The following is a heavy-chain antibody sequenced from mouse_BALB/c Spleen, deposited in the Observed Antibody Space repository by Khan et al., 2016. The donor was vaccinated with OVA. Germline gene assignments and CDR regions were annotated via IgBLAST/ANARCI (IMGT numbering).Heavy chain of an antibody. D-gene: IGHD1-1*01. Sequence: EVQLQQSGPELVKPGASVKISCKASGYTFTDYNMDWVKQSHGKSLEWIGDIPPKNGGTIYNQKFKGKATLTVDTSSRTAYMELRSLTSEDTAVYDCTRGSHGSPIDYWGQGTTLTVSS. V-gene: IGHV1-18*01. J-gene: IGHJ2*01. CDR2: IPPKNGGT. CDR3: TRGSHGSPIDY. CDR1: GYTFTDYN.